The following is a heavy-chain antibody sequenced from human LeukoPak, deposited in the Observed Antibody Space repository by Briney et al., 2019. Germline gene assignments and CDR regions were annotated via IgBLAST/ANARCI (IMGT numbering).Heavy chain of an antibody. Sequence: SETLSLTCAVSGGSLTNYYWSWIRQPPGKGLEWIGYISYSGSTYYNPSLKSRVTISVDTSKNQFSLKLSSVTAADTAVYYCARHASLDLWGQGTLVTVSS. J-gene: IGHJ5*02. CDR1: GGSLTNYY. CDR3: ARHASLDL. V-gene: IGHV4-59*08. CDR2: ISYSGST.